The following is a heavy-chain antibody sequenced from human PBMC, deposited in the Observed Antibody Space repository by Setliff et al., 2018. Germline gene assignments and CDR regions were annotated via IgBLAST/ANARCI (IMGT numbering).Heavy chain of an antibody. V-gene: IGHV3-23*01. CDR1: GFTFSSYA. CDR3: AKVRSSAWSIVYYYMDV. Sequence: SCAASGFTFSSYAMNWVRQAPEKGLEWVSAISGSGGSTYYADSVKGRFTISRDNSKNTLYLQMNSLRAEDTAVYYCAKVRSSAWSIVYYYMDVWGKGTTVTVSS. CDR2: ISGSGGST. D-gene: IGHD6-13*01. J-gene: IGHJ6*03.